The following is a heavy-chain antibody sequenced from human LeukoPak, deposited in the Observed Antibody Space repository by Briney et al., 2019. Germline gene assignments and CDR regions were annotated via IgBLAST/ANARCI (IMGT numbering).Heavy chain of an antibody. CDR2: IWYDGSNE. J-gene: IGHJ2*01. CDR1: GFTFSSYG. D-gene: IGHD7-27*01. V-gene: IGHV3-33*01. CDR3: ARDLQAGEGGYFDL. Sequence: GGSLRLSCAASGFTFSSYGMHWVRQAPGKGLEWVAVIWYDGSNEYYADSVKGRFTISRDNSKNTLSLQMNSLRAEDTAVYYCARDLQAGEGGYFDLWGRGTLVTVSS.